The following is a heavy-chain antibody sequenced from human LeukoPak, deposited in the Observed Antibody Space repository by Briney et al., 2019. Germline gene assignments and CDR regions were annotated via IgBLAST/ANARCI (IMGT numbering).Heavy chain of an antibody. D-gene: IGHD3-9*01. J-gene: IGHJ6*02. CDR1: GFPFQSYW. Sequence: GGSLVLSCTASGFPFQSYWMNWVRQAPGRGLEYVSAISSNGGSTYYANSVKGRFTISRDNSKNTLYLQMNTLRVEDTAVYYCTRDLMDYDVSTGLHHYYMDVWGQGTTVTVSS. CDR2: ISSNGGST. CDR3: TRDLMDYDVSTGLHHYYMDV. V-gene: IGHV3-64*01.